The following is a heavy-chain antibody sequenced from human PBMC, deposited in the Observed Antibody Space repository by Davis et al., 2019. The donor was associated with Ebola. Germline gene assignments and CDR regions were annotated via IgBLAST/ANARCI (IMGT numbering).Heavy chain of an antibody. Sequence: GESLTISCAASRLTFSGSAMHWVRQASGKGLEWVDRIRSKANSYASAYAASVKGRFTISRDDSKYTAYLQMNSLKTEDTAVYYGTRQGDSRWNLGMEVWGQGTTVTVSS. J-gene: IGHJ6*02. CDR2: IRSKANSYAS. V-gene: IGHV3-73*01. CDR1: RLTFSGSA. CDR3: TRQGDSRWNLGMEV. D-gene: IGHD1-7*01.